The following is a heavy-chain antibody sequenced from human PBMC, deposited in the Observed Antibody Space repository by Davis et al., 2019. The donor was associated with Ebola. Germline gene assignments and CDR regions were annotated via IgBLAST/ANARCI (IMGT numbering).Heavy chain of an antibody. V-gene: IGHV3-73*01. CDR3: TSRGMDV. J-gene: IGHJ6*02. CDR1: EITISGSA. Sequence: GASQNTSCAASEITISGSAMHWLRQASGKRQEWVGRIRSKANSYATAYAASVKGRFTISRDDSKNTAYLQMNSLKTEDTAVYYCTSRGMDVGGQGTTVTVSS. CDR2: IRSKANSYAT.